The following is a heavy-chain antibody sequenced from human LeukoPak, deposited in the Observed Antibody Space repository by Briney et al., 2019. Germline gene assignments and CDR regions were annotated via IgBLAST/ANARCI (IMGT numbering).Heavy chain of an antibody. CDR3: ARDGHGDYGSGWFDP. D-gene: IGHD4-17*01. V-gene: IGHV1-69*05. J-gene: IGHJ5*02. CDR2: IMPLFGTA. CDR1: GGTFNNSA. Sequence: GASVKVSCKTSGGTFNNSAISWVRQAPGQGLEWLGGIMPLFGTAGYAQKFQGRVTITKDESTRTVYLEQTSLTSDDTAVYYCARDGHGDYGSGWFDPWGQGTLVSVSS.